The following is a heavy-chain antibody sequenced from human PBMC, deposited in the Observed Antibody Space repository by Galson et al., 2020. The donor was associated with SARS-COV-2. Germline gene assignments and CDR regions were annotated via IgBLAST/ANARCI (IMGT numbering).Heavy chain of an antibody. D-gene: IGHD2-2*01. V-gene: IGHV4-39*01. CDR2: IYYSGST. CDR1: GGSISSSSYY. J-gene: IGHJ6*02. CDR3: ARRCSSTSCYEMGYGMDV. Sequence: SQTLSLTCTVSGGSISSSSYYWGWIRQPPGKGLEWIGSIYYSGSTYYNPSLKSRVTISVDTSKNQFSLKLSSVTAADTAVYYCARRCSSTSCYEMGYGMDVWGQGTTVTVSS.